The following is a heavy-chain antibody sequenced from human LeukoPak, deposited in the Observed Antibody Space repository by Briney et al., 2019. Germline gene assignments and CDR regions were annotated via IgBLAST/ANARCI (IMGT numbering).Heavy chain of an antibody. CDR1: GGSFTGYY. CDR2: INHSRTT. D-gene: IGHD3-10*01. V-gene: IGHV4-34*01. Sequence: SETLSLTCAVSGGSFTGYYWSWVRQPPGKGLEWIGEINHSRTTNYNPSLKSRLTMSIDTSNNQFSLRLNSVTAADTAVYYCARTRRTTMFRGVSTSWGEGTPVSVSS. CDR3: ARTRRTTMFRGVSTS. J-gene: IGHJ1*01.